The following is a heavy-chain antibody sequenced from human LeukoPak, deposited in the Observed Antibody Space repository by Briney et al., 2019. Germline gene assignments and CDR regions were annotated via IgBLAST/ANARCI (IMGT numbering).Heavy chain of an antibody. D-gene: IGHD4-11*01. CDR2: IKQGGSEI. Sequence: GGYLRLSCSASGFTFSRFWMSWVRQAPGKGLEYVALIKQGGSEIYHMDSVKGRFTISRDDATNSLCLQMNSLRVEDTALYYCARDRESESDSEGDYWGQGTLVTVSS. CDR3: ARDRESESDSEGDY. J-gene: IGHJ4*02. CDR1: GFTFSRFW. V-gene: IGHV3-7*01.